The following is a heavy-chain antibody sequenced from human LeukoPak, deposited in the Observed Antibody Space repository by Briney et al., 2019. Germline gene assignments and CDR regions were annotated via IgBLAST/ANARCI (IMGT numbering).Heavy chain of an antibody. Sequence: SETLSLTCTVSGGSISSYYWSWIRQPPGKGLEWIGYIYYSGSTNYNPSLKSRVTISVDTSKNQFSLKLSSVTAADTAVYYCARSRLEGSGDYYYYYMDVWGKGTTVTTSS. CDR3: ARSRLEGSGDYYYYYMDV. D-gene: IGHD3-10*01. CDR2: IYYSGST. J-gene: IGHJ6*03. CDR1: GGSISSYY. V-gene: IGHV4-59*01.